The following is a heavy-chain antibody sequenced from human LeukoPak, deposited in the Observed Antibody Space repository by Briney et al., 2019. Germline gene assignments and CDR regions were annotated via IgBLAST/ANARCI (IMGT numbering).Heavy chain of an antibody. CDR1: GASINNTAYY. V-gene: IGHV4-39*01. CDR3: ARRGVLRFLEWLS. D-gene: IGHD3-3*01. J-gene: IGHJ5*02. CDR2: VFFSGST. Sequence: SETLSLTCTISGASINNTAYYWGWIRQTPGKGLEWIGTVFFSGSTYYNPSFGSRVALSVDTSHNRFSLTLRSVTAADTAVYYCARRGVLRFLEWLSWGQGTLVTVSS.